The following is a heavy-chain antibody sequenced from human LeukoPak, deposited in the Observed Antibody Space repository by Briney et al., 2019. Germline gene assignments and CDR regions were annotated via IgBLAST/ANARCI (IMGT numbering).Heavy chain of an antibody. J-gene: IGHJ6*04. Sequence: SETLSLTCTVSGGSISSYYWSWIRQPSGKGLEWIGYIYYSGSTNYNPSLKSRVTISVDTSKNQFSLRLSSVTAADTAVYYCARADYGDSYHVWGKGTTVTVSS. V-gene: IGHV4-59*01. D-gene: IGHD4-17*01. CDR3: ARADYGDSYHV. CDR2: IYYSGST. CDR1: GGSISSYY.